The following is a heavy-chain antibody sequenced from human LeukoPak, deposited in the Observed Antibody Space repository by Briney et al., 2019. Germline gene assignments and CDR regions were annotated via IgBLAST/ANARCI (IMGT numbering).Heavy chain of an antibody. CDR2: IYSGGST. V-gene: IGHV3-53*01. D-gene: IGHD3-10*01. Sequence: PGGSLRLSCAASGFTVSSNYMSWVRQAPGKGLEWVSVIYSGGSTYYADSVKGRFTISRDNSKNTLYLQMNSLRAEDTAVYYCARTFTMVRGVIDYWGQGTLVTVSS. CDR3: ARTFTMVRGVIDY. CDR1: GFTVSSNY. J-gene: IGHJ4*02.